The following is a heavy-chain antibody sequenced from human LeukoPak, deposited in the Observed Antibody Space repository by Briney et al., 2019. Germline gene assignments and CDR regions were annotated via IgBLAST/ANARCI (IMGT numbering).Heavy chain of an antibody. CDR2: INTDGTVT. CDR3: ARQRYYDSSGYLGY. CDR1: GFTLSSYW. J-gene: IGHJ4*02. D-gene: IGHD3-22*01. Sequence: GGSLRLSCAASGFTLSSYWMHWVRQVPGKGLVWVSHINTDGTVTHYADSVKGRFTISRDNAKNSLYLQMNSLRAEDTAVYYCARQRYYDSSGYLGYWGQGTLVTVSS. V-gene: IGHV3-74*01.